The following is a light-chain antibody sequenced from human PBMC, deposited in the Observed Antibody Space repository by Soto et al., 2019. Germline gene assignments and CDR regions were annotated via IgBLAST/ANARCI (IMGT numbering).Light chain of an antibody. J-gene: IGKJ2*01. V-gene: IGKV1-39*01. CDR1: QTITTY. Sequence: DIQMTQSPSSLSASVGDRVTITCRASQTITTYLNWYQQKPGKAPKLLMYDASSLQSGVPSRFSGSGSGTHFTLTISSLQPEDSATYCCQQRYSTPMYPFGQGNKREIK. CDR3: QQRYSTPMYP. CDR2: DAS.